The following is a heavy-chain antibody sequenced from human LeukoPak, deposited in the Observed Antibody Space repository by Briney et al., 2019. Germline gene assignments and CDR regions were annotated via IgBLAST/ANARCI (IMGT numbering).Heavy chain of an antibody. CDR3: AVVLRYFDWFPLFDY. CDR1: GGTFSSYA. CDR2: IIPIFGTA. Sequence: SVKVSCKASGGTFSSYAISWVRQAPGQGLEWMGGIIPIFGTANYAQKFQGRVTITADESTSTAYMELSSLRSEDTAVYYCAVVLRYFDWFPLFDYWGQGTLVTVSS. D-gene: IGHD3-9*01. J-gene: IGHJ4*02. V-gene: IGHV1-69*13.